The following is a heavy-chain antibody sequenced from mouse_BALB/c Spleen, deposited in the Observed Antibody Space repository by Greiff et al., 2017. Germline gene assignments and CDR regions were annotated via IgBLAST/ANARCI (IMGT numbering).Heavy chain of an antibody. CDR2: ILPGSGST. J-gene: IGHJ3*01. D-gene: IGHD2-1*01. V-gene: IGHV1-9*01. CDR3: AIYYGNYWFAY. Sequence: QVHVKQSGAELMKPGASVKISCKATGYTFSSYWIEWVKQRPGHGLEWIGEILPGSGSTNYNEKFKGKATFTADTSSNTAYMQLSSLTSEDSAVYYCAIYYGNYWFAYWGQGTLVTVSA. CDR1: GYTFSSYW.